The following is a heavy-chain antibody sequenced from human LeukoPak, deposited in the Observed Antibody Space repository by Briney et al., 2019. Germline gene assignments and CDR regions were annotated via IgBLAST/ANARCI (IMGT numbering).Heavy chain of an antibody. CDR2: IYYSGST. J-gene: IGHJ4*02. CDR1: GGSISSGDYY. D-gene: IGHD3-3*01. CDR3: ARVGLSKPTSWSPYFDY. V-gene: IGHV4-30-4*08. Sequence: SETLSLTCTVSGGSISSGDYYWRWIRQPPGKGLEWLGYIYYSGSTYYNPSLKSRVTISVDTPKNQFSLKLSSVTAADTAVYYCARVGLSKPTSWSPYFDYWGQGTLVTVSS.